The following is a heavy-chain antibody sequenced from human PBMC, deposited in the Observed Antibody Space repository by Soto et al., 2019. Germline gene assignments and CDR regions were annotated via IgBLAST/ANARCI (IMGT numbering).Heavy chain of an antibody. J-gene: IGHJ4*02. V-gene: IGHV1-18*01. CDR2: ISAYNGNT. CDR1: GYTFTSYG. CDR3: ARDLSQLYCGSGSYPDY. Sequence: QVQLVQSGAEVKKPGASVKVSCKASGYTFTSYGISWVRQAPGQGLEWMGWISAYNGNTNYEQKLQGRVTMTTDTSXSIXYMELRSLRSDDTAVYYCARDLSQLYCGSGSYPDYWGQGTLVTVSS. D-gene: IGHD3-10*01.